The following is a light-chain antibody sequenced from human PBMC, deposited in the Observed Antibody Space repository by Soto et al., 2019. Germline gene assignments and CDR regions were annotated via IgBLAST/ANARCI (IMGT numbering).Light chain of an antibody. CDR3: QQRSNWPPLT. Sequence: EIVLTQSPATLSLSPGERATLSCRASQSVSNYLAWYQQKPGQAPRLLIYDASNRATGIPARFSGSGSGTDFTLTISSLELEDFAVYYCQQRSNWPPLTFGGGTMVEIK. CDR1: QSVSNY. V-gene: IGKV3-11*01. CDR2: DAS. J-gene: IGKJ4*01.